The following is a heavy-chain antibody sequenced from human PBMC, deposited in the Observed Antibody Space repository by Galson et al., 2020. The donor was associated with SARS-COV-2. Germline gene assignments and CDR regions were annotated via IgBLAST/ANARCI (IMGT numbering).Heavy chain of an antibody. J-gene: IGHJ3*02. CDR3: AHRHITFGGVHAFDI. CDR1: GFSLSTSGVG. D-gene: IGHD3-16*01. CDR2: IYLDDDK. V-gene: IGHV2-5*02. Sequence: SGPTLVKPTQTLTLTCTFSGFSLSTSGVGVGWIRQPPGKALEWLALIYLDDDKRYSPSLKSRLTITKDTSKNQVVLTMTNMDPVDTATYYCAHRHITFGGVHAFDIWGQGTMVTDSS.